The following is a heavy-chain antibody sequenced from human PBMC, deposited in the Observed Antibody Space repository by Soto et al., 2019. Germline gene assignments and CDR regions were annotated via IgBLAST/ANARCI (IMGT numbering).Heavy chain of an antibody. CDR1: GGTFSSYA. Sequence: SVKVSCKASGGTFSSYAISWVRQAPGQGLEWMGGIIPIFGTANYAQKFQGRVTITADESTSTAYMELSSLRSEDTAVYYCARETGYYDSSGYFGYWGQGTMVTVYS. V-gene: IGHV1-69*13. J-gene: IGHJ4*02. CDR3: ARETGYYDSSGYFGY. D-gene: IGHD3-22*01. CDR2: IIPIFGTA.